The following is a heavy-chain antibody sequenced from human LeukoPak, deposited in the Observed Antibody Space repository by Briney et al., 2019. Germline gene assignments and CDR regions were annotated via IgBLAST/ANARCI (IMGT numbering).Heavy chain of an antibody. CDR3: ARGYYDFWSGYYTYYYYYMDA. Sequence: GGSLRLSCAASGFTFSSYAMHWVRQAPGKGLEWVAVISYDGSNKYYADSVKGRFTISRDNSKNTLYLQMNSLRAEDTAVYYCARGYYDFWSGYYTYYYYYMDAWGKGTTVTVSS. D-gene: IGHD3-3*01. J-gene: IGHJ6*03. CDR2: ISYDGSNK. CDR1: GFTFSSYA. V-gene: IGHV3-30*03.